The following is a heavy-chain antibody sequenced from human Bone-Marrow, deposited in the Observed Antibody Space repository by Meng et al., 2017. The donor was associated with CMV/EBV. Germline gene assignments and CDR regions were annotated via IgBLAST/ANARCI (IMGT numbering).Heavy chain of an antibody. D-gene: IGHD3-16*01. CDR3: AKCFNLGNYGSHFGLDV. CDR2: ISGGGITI. CDR1: GFTFNSYA. V-gene: IGHV3-23*01. J-gene: IGHJ6*04. Sequence: GGSLRLSCAVSGFTFNSYAMSWVRQAPGKGLEWVSTISGGGITIYYADSVKGRFTISRDNSKNTLYLQRNSLRVEDTAVYYCAKCFNLGNYGSHFGLDVRGERTTVTVSS.